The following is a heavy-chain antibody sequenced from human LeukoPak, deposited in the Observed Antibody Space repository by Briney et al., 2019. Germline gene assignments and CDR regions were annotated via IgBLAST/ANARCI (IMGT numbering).Heavy chain of an antibody. J-gene: IGHJ6*03. D-gene: IGHD2-8*01. CDR3: AKDQHCTNGVCYYYYYYMDV. CDR1: GYTFTGYY. V-gene: IGHV1-2*02. CDR2: INPNSGGT. Sequence: ASVKVSCKASGYTFTGYYMHWVRQAPGQGLEWMGWINPNSGGTNYAQKFQGRVTMTRDTSIGTAYMELNSLRAEDTAVYYCAKDQHCTNGVCYYYYYYMDVWGKGTTVTVSS.